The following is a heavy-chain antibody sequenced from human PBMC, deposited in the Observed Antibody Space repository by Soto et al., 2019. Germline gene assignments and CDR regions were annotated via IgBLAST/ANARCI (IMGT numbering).Heavy chain of an antibody. CDR2: ISHSGTT. Sequence: QVQLQESGPGLVKPSQTLSLTCTVSGGSISSGNYYWCWIRQPPGKGLEWIGYISHSGTTYYNPSLKSRITISVDTSKNQFSQKLSSVTAADTAVYYWARDLSYYNGMDVWGQGTTVTVSS. J-gene: IGHJ6*02. CDR1: GGSISSGNYY. V-gene: IGHV4-30-4*01. CDR3: ARDLSYYNGMDV. D-gene: IGHD3-16*02.